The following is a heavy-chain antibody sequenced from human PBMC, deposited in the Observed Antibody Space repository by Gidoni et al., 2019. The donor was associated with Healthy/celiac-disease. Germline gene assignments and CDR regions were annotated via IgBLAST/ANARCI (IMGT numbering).Heavy chain of an antibody. V-gene: IGHV4-39*01. CDR2: IYYSGST. J-gene: IGHJ4*02. CDR3: ARHRGDSSGYYFFDY. CDR1: GGSISSSSYY. Sequence: QLQLQESGPGLVKPSETLSLTCTVSGGSISSSSYYWGWIRQPPGKGLEWIGSIYYSGSTYYNPSLKSRVTISVDTSKNQFSLKLSSVTAADTAVYYCARHRGDSSGYYFFDYWGQGTLVTVSS. D-gene: IGHD3-22*01.